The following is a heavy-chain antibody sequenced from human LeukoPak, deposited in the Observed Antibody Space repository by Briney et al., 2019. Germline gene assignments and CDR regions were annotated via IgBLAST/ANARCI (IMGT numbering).Heavy chain of an antibody. CDR3: AKGPERRGFCSGSACYSDC. J-gene: IGHJ4*02. V-gene: IGHV3-23*01. D-gene: IGHD2-8*02. CDR2: ISANGGRT. Sequence: PGGSLKLSCAASGVTLRNYAMTWIRQAPGKGLEWVAAISANGGRTYYTESVKGHFTISRDNSKNTLSLQMNSLRADDTAVYYCAKGPERRGFCSGSACYSDCWGQGTLVTVSS. CDR1: GVTLRNYA.